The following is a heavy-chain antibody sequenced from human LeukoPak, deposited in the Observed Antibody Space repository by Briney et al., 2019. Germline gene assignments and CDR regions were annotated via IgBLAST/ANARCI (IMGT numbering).Heavy chain of an antibody. D-gene: IGHD4-17*01. CDR2: ISYDGINK. CDR1: GFTFSNYG. Sequence: GGSLRLSCAAPGFTFSNYGMHWVSQARGEGLEWVAVISYDGINKYYAVSVKGRFTISRDNSKNTLYLQMNSLRPEDTAVYYCAKGATSYGDYELDYWGQGTLVTVSS. CDR3: AKGATSYGDYELDY. J-gene: IGHJ4*02. V-gene: IGHV3-30*18.